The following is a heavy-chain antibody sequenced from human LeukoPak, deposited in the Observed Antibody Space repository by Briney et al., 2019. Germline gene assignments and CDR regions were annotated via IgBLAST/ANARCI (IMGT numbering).Heavy chain of an antibody. CDR1: GFTFSGSA. Sequence: PGGSLRLSCAASGFTFSGSAMHWVRQASGKGLEWVGRVRSKAHSYATVYAASVKGRFTISRDDSKTTAYLQMNSLKTEDTAVYYCTRHGGRDYYDSSEDAFDIWGQGTMVTVSS. CDR3: TRHGGRDYYDSSEDAFDI. V-gene: IGHV3-73*01. J-gene: IGHJ3*02. CDR2: VRSKAHSYAT. D-gene: IGHD3-22*01.